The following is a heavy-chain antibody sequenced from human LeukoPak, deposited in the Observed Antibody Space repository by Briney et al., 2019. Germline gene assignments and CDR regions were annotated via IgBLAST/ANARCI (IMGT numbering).Heavy chain of an antibody. D-gene: IGHD6-19*01. CDR2: INPNSGGT. CDR3: ARDFGSGWDFDY. CDR1: GYTFTGYY. J-gene: IGHJ4*02. V-gene: IGHV1-2*02. Sequence: ASVKVSCKASGYTFTGYYMHWVRRAPGQGLEWMGWINPNSGGTNYAQKFQGRVTMTRDTSISTAYMELSRLRSDDTAVYYCARDFGSGWDFDYWGQGTLVTVSS.